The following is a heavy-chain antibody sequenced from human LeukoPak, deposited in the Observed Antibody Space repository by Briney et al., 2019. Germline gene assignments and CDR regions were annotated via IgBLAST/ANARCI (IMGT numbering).Heavy chain of an antibody. Sequence: SETLSLTCTVSGGSISSSSYYWRWIRQPPAKVLGWIGSIYYSGSTYYNPSLKSRVTISVNTSKNQFSLKLTSVTDADTAVYYCARHRYCSGGSCYRYYYDSSGYPDYWYFDLWGRGTLVTVSS. J-gene: IGHJ2*01. CDR3: ARHRYCSGGSCYRYYYDSSGYPDYWYFDL. CDR1: GGSISSSSYY. CDR2: IYYSGST. D-gene: IGHD3-22*01. V-gene: IGHV4-39*01.